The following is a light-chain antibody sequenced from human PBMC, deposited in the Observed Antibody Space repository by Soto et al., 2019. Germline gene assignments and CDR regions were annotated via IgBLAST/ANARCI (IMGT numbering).Light chain of an antibody. Sequence: EIVLTQSPGTLSLSPGERATLSCRASQTISSSFLAWYQQKPGQAPRLLIYRASRRAPGIPDRFSGSGSWTDVTLTISRLETEDFAVYYCHQFGSSPLYTFGPGTKVEIK. CDR2: RAS. CDR1: QTISSSF. V-gene: IGKV3-20*01. J-gene: IGKJ3*01. CDR3: HQFGSSPLYT.